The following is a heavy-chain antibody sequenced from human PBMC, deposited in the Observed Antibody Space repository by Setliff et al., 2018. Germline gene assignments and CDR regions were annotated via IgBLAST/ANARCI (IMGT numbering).Heavy chain of an antibody. V-gene: IGHV4-34*01. CDR1: GGSFSDYY. D-gene: IGHD6-6*01. Sequence: PSETLSLTCVVYGGSFSDYYWTWIRQPPGKGLEWIGEINHSGSSNSNPSLKSRLTISVDTSKNQFSLRLNSVTAADTAVYYCARGRNVAARLLDSWGQGARVTVSS. J-gene: IGHJ4*02. CDR3: ARGRNVAARLLDS. CDR2: INHSGSS.